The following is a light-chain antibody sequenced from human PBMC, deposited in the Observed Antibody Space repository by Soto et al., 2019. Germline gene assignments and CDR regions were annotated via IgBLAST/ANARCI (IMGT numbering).Light chain of an antibody. Sequence: AIRMTQSPSSFSASTGDRVTITCRASQGISSYLAWYQQKPGKAPKFLIYAASTLQSGVPSRFSGSGSGTDFTLTVSCLQAEDFATYYCQQYYSYPLTCRQGTKVEIK. V-gene: IGKV1-8*01. CDR3: QQYYSYPLT. J-gene: IGKJ1*01. CDR1: QGISSY. CDR2: AAS.